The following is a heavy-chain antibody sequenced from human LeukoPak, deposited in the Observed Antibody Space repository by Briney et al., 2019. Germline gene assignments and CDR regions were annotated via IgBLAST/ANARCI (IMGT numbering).Heavy chain of an antibody. CDR1: GFTFSSYD. D-gene: IGHD5/OR15-5a*01. Sequence: GGSLRLSCAASGFTFSSYDMSWVRQAPGKGLEWVSVGSSGGSTYYADSVKGRFTISRDNSKNTLYLQMNSLRAEDTAVYYCAKGSFYGDYWGQGTLVTVSS. CDR2: GSSGGST. V-gene: IGHV3-23*01. CDR3: AKGSFYGDY. J-gene: IGHJ4*02.